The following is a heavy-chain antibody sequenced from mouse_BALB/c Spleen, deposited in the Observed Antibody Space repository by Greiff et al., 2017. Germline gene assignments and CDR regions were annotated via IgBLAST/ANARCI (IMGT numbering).Heavy chain of an antibody. CDR1: GYSITSGYY. Sequence: DVQLQESGPGLVKPSQSLSLTCSVTGYSITSGYYWNWIRQFPGNKLEWMGYISYDGSNNYNPSLKNRISITRDTSKNQFFLKLNSVTTEDTATYYCARDRGFHYYAMDYWGQGTSVTVSS. D-gene: IGHD3-3*01. CDR3: ARDRGFHYYAMDY. CDR2: ISYDGSN. V-gene: IGHV3-6*02. J-gene: IGHJ4*01.